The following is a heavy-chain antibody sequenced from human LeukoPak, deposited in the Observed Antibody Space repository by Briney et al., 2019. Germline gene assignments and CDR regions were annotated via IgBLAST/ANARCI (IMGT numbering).Heavy chain of an antibody. CDR3: ARDNLRTTGTTPRGAFDI. CDR1: GGSISSYY. CDR2: IYTSGST. D-gene: IGHD1-1*01. J-gene: IGHJ3*02. V-gene: IGHV4-4*07. Sequence: TSETLSLTRTVSGGSISSYYWSWIRQPARKGLEWIGRIYTSGSTNYNPSLKSRVTMSVDTSKNQFSLKLSSVTAADTAVYYCARDNLRTTGTTPRGAFDICGQGTMVTVSS.